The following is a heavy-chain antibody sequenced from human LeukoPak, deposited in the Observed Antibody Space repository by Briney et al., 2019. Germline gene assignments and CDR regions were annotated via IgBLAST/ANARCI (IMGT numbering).Heavy chain of an antibody. J-gene: IGHJ6*02. Sequence: GASVKVSCKASGYTFTSYDINWVRQATGQGLEWMGWMNPNSGNTGYAQKFQGRVTMTRNTSISTAYMELSSLRSEDTAVYYCARDRQDIVVVPAAPNYYYYGMDVWGQGTTVTVSS. D-gene: IGHD2-2*01. CDR3: ARDRQDIVVVPAAPNYYYYGMDV. CDR2: MNPNSGNT. V-gene: IGHV1-8*01. CDR1: GYTFTSYD.